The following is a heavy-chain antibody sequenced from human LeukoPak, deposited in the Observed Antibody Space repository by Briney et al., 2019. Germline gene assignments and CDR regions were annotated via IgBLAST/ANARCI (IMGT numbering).Heavy chain of an antibody. Sequence: PGGSLRLSCAASGFTFSSYSMNWVRQAPGKGLEWVSYISSSSSSTIYYADSVKGRFTISRDNAKNSLYLQMNSLRAEDTAVYYCARVPDPSVAARYPWGQGTLVTVSS. V-gene: IGHV3-48*04. CDR2: ISSSSSSTI. J-gene: IGHJ5*02. D-gene: IGHD6-6*01. CDR1: GFTFSSYS. CDR3: ARVPDPSVAARYP.